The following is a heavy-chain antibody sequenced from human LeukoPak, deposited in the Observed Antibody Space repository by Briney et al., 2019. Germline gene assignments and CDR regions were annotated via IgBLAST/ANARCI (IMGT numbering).Heavy chain of an antibody. Sequence: ASVKVSCKASGGTFSSYAISWVRQAPGQGLEWMGWINPNSGGTNYAQKFQGRVTMTRDTSISTAYMELSRLRSDDTAVYYCARDVEGYSSGWYGYWGQGTLVTVSS. J-gene: IGHJ4*02. D-gene: IGHD6-19*01. CDR3: ARDVEGYSSGWYGY. V-gene: IGHV1-2*02. CDR1: GGTFSSYA. CDR2: INPNSGGT.